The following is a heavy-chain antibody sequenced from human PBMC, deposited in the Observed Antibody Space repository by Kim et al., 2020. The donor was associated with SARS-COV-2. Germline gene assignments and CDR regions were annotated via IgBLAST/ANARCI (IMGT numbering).Heavy chain of an antibody. CDR3: ARHTDYGDYDGY. V-gene: IGHV3-73*01. J-gene: IGHJ4*02. CDR2: IRSKFNGYAT. CDR1: GFIVSGSA. Sequence: GGSLRLSCVASGFIVSGSAIHWVRQSSGKGLEWVVRIRSKFNGYATAFAASVKGRFTISRDDSENTAYLQMDSLKTEDTAVYYCARHTDYGDYDGYWGQ. D-gene: IGHD4-17*01.